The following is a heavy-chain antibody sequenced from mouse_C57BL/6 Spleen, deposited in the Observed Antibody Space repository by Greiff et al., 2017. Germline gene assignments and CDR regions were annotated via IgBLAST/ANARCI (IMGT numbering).Heavy chain of an antibody. CDR1: GYTFTSYW. D-gene: IGHD2-5*01. J-gene: IGHJ4*01. CDR3: ARRSNYYAMDY. Sequence: QVQLQQPGAELVMPGASVKLSCKASGYTFTSYWMHWVKQRPGQGLEWIGELDPSDSYTNYNQKFKGKSTLTVDKSSSTAYMQRSSLTSEDSAVYYCARRSNYYAMDYWGQGTSVTVSS. CDR2: LDPSDSYT. V-gene: IGHV1-69*01.